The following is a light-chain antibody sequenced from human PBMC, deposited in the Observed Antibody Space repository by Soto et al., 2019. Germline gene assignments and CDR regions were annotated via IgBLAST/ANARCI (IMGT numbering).Light chain of an antibody. J-gene: IGLJ1*01. V-gene: IGLV2-14*01. CDR2: DVS. CDR3: SSYTCSSTLGV. CDR1: SSDVGGYNY. Sequence: QSALTQPASVSGSPGQSITISCTGTSSDVGGYNYVSWYQQHPGKAPKLMIYDVSNRPSGVSNRFSGSKSGNTASLTISGLQAEDEDDYYCSSYTCSSTLGVFGTGTKLTVL.